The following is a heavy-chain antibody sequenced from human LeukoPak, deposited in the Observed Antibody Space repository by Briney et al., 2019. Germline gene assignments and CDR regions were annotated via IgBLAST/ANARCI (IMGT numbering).Heavy chain of an antibody. CDR1: GYTFTIYG. CDR3: ARDLGATAKFDY. J-gene: IGHJ4*02. Sequence: ASVTVSCKASGYTFTIYGISWVRQAPGQGLEWMGWISAYNDNTNYAQKLLGRVTMTTDTSMSTAYMELRSLRSDDTAVYYCARDLGATAKFDYWGQGTLVTVSS. CDR2: ISAYNDNT. D-gene: IGHD1-26*01. V-gene: IGHV1-18*01.